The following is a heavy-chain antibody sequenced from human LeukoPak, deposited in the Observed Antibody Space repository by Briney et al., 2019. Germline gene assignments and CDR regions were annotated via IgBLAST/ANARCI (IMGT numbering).Heavy chain of an antibody. Sequence: ASVKVSCKASGYTFTGYYMHWLRQAPGQGLEWMGWINPNSGGTNYAQKFQGRVTMTRDTSISTAYMELSRLRSDDTAVYYCARPGPLVPITMVRGDSFDYWGQGTLVTVSS. CDR2: INPNSGGT. CDR1: GYTFTGYY. J-gene: IGHJ4*02. D-gene: IGHD3-10*01. V-gene: IGHV1-2*02. CDR3: ARPGPLVPITMVRGDSFDY.